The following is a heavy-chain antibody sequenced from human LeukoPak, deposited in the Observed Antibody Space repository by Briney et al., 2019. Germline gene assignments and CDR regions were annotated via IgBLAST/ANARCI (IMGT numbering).Heavy chain of an antibody. CDR1: GYTFTSYD. Sequence: ASVKVSCKASGYTFTSYDITWVRQAPGQGLEWMGWITPYNGNTNYAQKLQGRVTMTTDTSTSTAYMELRSLRSDDTAVYYCARDSDYSGYDWFVYWGQGTRVTVSS. J-gene: IGHJ4*02. CDR2: ITPYNGNT. D-gene: IGHD5-12*01. CDR3: ARDSDYSGYDWFVY. V-gene: IGHV1-18*01.